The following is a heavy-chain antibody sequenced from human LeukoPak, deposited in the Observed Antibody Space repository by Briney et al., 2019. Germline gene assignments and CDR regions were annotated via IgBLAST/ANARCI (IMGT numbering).Heavy chain of an antibody. Sequence: SSESLSLTCAVYGGSFSGYYWSWIRQPPGKGLEWIGEINHSGSTNYNPSLKSRVTISVDTSKNQFSLKLSSVTAADTAEYYCARGSYYDSSGYYWANDYWGQGTLVTVSS. CDR3: ARGSYYDSSGYYWANDY. CDR1: GGSFSGYY. V-gene: IGHV4-34*01. CDR2: INHSGST. D-gene: IGHD3-22*01. J-gene: IGHJ4*02.